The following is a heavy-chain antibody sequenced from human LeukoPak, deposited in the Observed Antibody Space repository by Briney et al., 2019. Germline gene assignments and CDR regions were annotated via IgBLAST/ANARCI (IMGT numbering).Heavy chain of an antibody. Sequence: GGSLRLSCAASGFTFSSYGMHWVRQAPGKGLEWVAVISYDGSNKYYADSVKGRFTISRDNSKNSLYLQMNSLRAEDTAVYYCARFRTWGDKAFDYWGQGTLVTVSS. V-gene: IGHV3-30*03. CDR3: ARFRTWGDKAFDY. CDR1: GFTFSSYG. CDR2: ISYDGSNK. D-gene: IGHD2-21*02. J-gene: IGHJ4*02.